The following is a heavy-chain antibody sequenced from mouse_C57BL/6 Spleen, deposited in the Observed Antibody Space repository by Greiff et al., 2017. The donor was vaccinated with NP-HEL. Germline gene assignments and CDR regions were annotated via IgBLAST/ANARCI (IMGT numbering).Heavy chain of an antibody. CDR1: GYTFTSYW. J-gene: IGHJ3*01. CDR3: ARWGMVPFAY. CDR2: IDPSDSYT. Sequence: QVQLQQSGAELVMPGASVKLSCKASGYTFTSYWMHWVKQRPGQGLEWIGEIDPSDSYTNYNQKFKGKSTLTVDKSSSTAYMQLSSLTSEDSAVYYCARWGMVPFAYWGQGTLVTVSA. V-gene: IGHV1-69*01. D-gene: IGHD2-3*01.